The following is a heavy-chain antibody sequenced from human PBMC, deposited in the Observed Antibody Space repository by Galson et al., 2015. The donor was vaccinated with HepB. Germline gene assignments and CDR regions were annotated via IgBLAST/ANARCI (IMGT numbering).Heavy chain of an antibody. V-gene: IGHV1-18*04. CDR1: GYTFTSYG. J-gene: IGHJ4*02. CDR2: ISAYNGNT. D-gene: IGHD1-26*01. Sequence: QSGAEVKKPGASVKVSCKASGYTFTSYGISWVRQAPGQGLEWMGWISAYNGNTNYAQKLQGRVTMTTDTSTSTAYMELRSLRSDDTAVYYCARDSASGSYLDYFDYWGQGTLVTVSS. CDR3: ARDSASGSYLDYFDY.